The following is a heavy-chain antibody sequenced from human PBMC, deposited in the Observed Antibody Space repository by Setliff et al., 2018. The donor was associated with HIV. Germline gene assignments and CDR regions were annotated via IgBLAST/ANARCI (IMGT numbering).Heavy chain of an antibody. CDR2: IIPIFGTA. J-gene: IGHJ3*02. D-gene: IGHD3-22*01. V-gene: IGHV1-69*13. CDR1: GGTFSSYA. CDR3: ARDTGHYYGSSGYPNAFDI. Sequence: SVMVSCKASGGTFSSYAISWVRQAPGQGLEWMGGIIPIFGTANYAQKFQGRVTITADESTSTAYMELSSLRSEDTAVYYCARDTGHYYGSSGYPNAFDIWGQGTMVTVSS.